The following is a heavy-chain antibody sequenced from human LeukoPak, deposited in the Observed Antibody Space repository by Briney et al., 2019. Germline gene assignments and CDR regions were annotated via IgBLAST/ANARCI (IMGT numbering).Heavy chain of an antibody. CDR3: ARDSGSTSLNAFDI. D-gene: IGHD2-2*01. Sequence: SETLSLTRTVSGGSISSSSYYWGWIRQPPGKGLEWIGSIYYSGSTYYNPSLKSRVTISVDTSKNQFSLKLSSVTAADTAVYYCARDSGSTSLNAFDIWGQGTMVTVSS. J-gene: IGHJ3*02. CDR2: IYYSGST. V-gene: IGHV4-39*07. CDR1: GGSISSSSYY.